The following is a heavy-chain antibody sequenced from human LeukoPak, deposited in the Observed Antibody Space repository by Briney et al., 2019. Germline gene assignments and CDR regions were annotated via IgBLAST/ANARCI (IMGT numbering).Heavy chain of an antibody. CDR3: ARDRIAAAGTGFDY. CDR2: IRYDGSNK. Sequence: GGSLRLSCAASGFTFSSYWMSWVRQAPGKGLEWVAFIRYDGSNKYYADSVKGRFTISRDNAKNSLYLQMNSLRAEDTAVYYCARDRIAAAGTGFDYWGQGTLVTVSS. D-gene: IGHD6-13*01. V-gene: IGHV3-30*02. J-gene: IGHJ4*02. CDR1: GFTFSSYW.